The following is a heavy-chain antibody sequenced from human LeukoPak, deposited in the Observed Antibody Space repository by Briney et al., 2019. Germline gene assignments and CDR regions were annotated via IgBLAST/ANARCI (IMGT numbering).Heavy chain of an antibody. Sequence: ASVKVSCKASGYIFTDNYMHWVRQAPGQGLEWMGWINPNSGGTNYAQKFQGRVTMTRDTSISTAYMELSRLKASDTAMYYCARWLAYAFDIWGRGTMVTVSS. V-gene: IGHV1-2*02. D-gene: IGHD3-22*01. CDR1: GYIFTDNY. CDR2: INPNSGGT. CDR3: ARWLAYAFDI. J-gene: IGHJ3*02.